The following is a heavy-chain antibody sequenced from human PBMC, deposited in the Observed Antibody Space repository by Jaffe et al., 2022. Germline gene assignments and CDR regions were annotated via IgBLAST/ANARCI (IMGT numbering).Heavy chain of an antibody. CDR3: ARQKEPLDCTGGSCHLAEQGKWFDP. CDR1: GYSFTSFW. Sequence: EVRLVQSGAQAIRPGESLKISCQASGYSFTSFWIGWVRQRPGKGLEWMGVISPGDSDTRYSPSFQGQVNMTVDRSIRTAYLQWSTLKASDTAMYFCARQKEPLDCTGGSCHLAEQGKWFDPWGQGTLVIVSS. CDR2: ISPGDSDT. J-gene: IGHJ5*02. D-gene: IGHD2-15*01. V-gene: IGHV5-51*01.